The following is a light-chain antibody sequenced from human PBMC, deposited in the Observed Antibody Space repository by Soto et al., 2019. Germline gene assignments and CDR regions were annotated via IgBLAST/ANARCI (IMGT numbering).Light chain of an antibody. J-gene: IGKJ3*01. CDR1: QNVLYSSNNKNY. V-gene: IGKV4-1*01. Sequence: DIVMTQSPDSLAVSLGERATINCKSSQNVLYSSNNKNYLAWYQQKPGQPPQLLIYWASTRESGVPDRFSGSGSGTDFTLTISSLQAEDVALYDCQQYYTTPVTFGPGTKVDIK. CDR2: WAS. CDR3: QQYYTTPVT.